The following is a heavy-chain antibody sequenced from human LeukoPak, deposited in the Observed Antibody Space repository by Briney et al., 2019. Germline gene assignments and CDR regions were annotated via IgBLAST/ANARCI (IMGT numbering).Heavy chain of an antibody. CDR1: GFTFSSYG. J-gene: IGHJ1*01. D-gene: IGHD1-26*01. CDR3: ARDSIVGATKCYFQH. Sequence: GGSLRLSCAASGFTFSSYGMHWVRQAPGKGLEWVAVIWYDGSNKYYADSVKGRFTISRDNSKNTLYLQMNSLRAEDTAVYYCARDSIVGATKCYFQHWGQGTLVTVSS. CDR2: IWYDGSNK. V-gene: IGHV3-33*01.